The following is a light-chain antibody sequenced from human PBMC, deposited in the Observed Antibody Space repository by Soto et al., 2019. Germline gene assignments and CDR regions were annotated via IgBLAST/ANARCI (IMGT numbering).Light chain of an antibody. V-gene: IGKV3-15*01. CDR3: QQCRNWPLT. Sequence: EIVMTQSPATLSVSPEEGAXLSXXXSQNVYNNLAWYQQRPGQPPRLLIYDASTRATGISARFSGSGYGTEFTLTISSLQSEDFAVYFCQQCRNWPLTFGGGTKV. J-gene: IGKJ4*01. CDR1: QNVYNN. CDR2: DAS.